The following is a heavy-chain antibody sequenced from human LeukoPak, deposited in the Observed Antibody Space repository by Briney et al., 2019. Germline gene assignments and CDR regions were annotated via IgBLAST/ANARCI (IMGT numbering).Heavy chain of an antibody. V-gene: IGHV3-48*03. CDR3: ARGPSGGNNLWVDY. CDR2: ISSSGSTI. Sequence: QTGGSLRLSCAASGFTFSSYEMNWVRQAPGKGLEWVSYISSSGSTIYYADSVKGRFTISRDNAKNSLYLQMNSLRAEDTAVYYCARGPSGGNNLWVDYWGQGTLVTVSS. D-gene: IGHD1-20*01. J-gene: IGHJ4*02. CDR1: GFTFSSYE.